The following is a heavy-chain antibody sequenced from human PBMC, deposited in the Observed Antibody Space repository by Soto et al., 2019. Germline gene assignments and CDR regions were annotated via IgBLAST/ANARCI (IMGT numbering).Heavy chain of an antibody. D-gene: IGHD3-9*01. J-gene: IGHJ4*02. V-gene: IGHV4-59*11. Sequence: SETLSLTCSFSCDSLRNHYWSWIRQPPWSRLEWLGHIFYSGDTSSYHPSLKSRVSMSVDTSKNQFSLKPRSVSADDTAVYFCARVSYFRGFDWLFAFDSWGQGALVTVSS. CDR1: CDSLRNHY. CDR3: ARVSYFRGFDWLFAFDS. CDR2: IFYSGDT.